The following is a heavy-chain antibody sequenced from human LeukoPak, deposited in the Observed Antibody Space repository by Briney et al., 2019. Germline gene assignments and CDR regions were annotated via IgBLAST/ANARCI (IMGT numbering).Heavy chain of an antibody. D-gene: IGHD3-10*01. CDR3: ARFSYGSGSYSNNWFDP. CDR2: INPSGGST. V-gene: IGHV1-46*01. J-gene: IGHJ5*02. CDR1: GYTFTSYG. Sequence: GASVKVSCKASGYTFTSYGISWVRQAPGQGLEWMGIINPSGGSTSYAQKFQGRVTMTRDMSTSTVYMELSSLRSEDTAVYYCARFSYGSGSYSNNWFDPWGQGTLVTVSS.